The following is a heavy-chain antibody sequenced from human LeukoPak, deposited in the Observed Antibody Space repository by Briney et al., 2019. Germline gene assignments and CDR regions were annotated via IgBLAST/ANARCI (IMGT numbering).Heavy chain of an antibody. CDR1: GFTVSSNY. CDR3: ARGGAVAGPNFDY. V-gene: IGHV3-66*01. D-gene: IGHD6-19*01. Sequence: PGGSLRLSRAASGFTVSSNYMSWVRQAPGKGLEWVSVIYSGGSTYYADSVKGRFTISRDNSKNTLYLQMNSLRAEDTAVYYCARGGAVAGPNFDYWGQGTLVTVSS. J-gene: IGHJ4*02. CDR2: IYSGGST.